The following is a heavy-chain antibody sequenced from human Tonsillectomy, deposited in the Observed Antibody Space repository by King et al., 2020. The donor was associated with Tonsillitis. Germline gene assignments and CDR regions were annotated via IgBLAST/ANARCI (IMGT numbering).Heavy chain of an antibody. CDR2: MNQDGYEK. D-gene: IGHD1-26*01. Sequence: VQLVESGGGLVQPGGSLRLSCAASGFTFSSYWMTWVRQAPGKGLEWVANMNQDGYEKYYVDSVKGRFTISRDNAKSSLYLQMNSLRAEDTAVYYCARVGDSLYYYYCMDVWGKGTTVTVSS. CDR3: ARVGDSLYYYYCMDV. V-gene: IGHV3-7*03. CDR1: GFTFSSYW. J-gene: IGHJ6*03.